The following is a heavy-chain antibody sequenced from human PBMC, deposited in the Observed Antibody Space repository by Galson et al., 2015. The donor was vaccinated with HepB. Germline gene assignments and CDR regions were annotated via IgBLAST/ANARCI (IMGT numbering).Heavy chain of an antibody. V-gene: IGHV3-30-3*01. Sequence: SLRLSCAASGFTFTTYAMHWVRQAPGKGLEWVAVISYDGGTKYYADSVRGRFTISRDNSMDTLYLQMNSLRADDTAVYYCARSYYFESSGRGTFDIWGQGTMVTVSS. J-gene: IGHJ3*02. CDR1: GFTFTTYA. CDR2: ISYDGGTK. D-gene: IGHD3-22*01. CDR3: ARSYYFESSGRGTFDI.